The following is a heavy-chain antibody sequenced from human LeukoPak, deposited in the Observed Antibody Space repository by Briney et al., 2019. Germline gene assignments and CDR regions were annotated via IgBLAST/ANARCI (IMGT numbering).Heavy chain of an antibody. CDR1: GGSISSYY. Sequence: SETLSLTRTVSGGSISSYYWSWIRQPPGKGLEWIGYIYYSGSTNYNPSLKSRVTISVDTSKNQFSLKLSSVTAADTAVYYCAAIGSLHDAFDIWGQGTMVTVSS. CDR3: AAIGSLHDAFDI. V-gene: IGHV4-59*08. CDR2: IYYSGST. J-gene: IGHJ3*02.